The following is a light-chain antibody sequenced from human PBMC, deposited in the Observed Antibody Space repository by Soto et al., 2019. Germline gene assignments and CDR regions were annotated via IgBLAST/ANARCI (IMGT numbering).Light chain of an antibody. CDR3: QQYKDWPTT. J-gene: IGKJ1*01. CDR2: GAS. CDR1: QSVSST. V-gene: IGKV3-15*01. Sequence: EIVMTQSPATLSVSPGERATLSCRASQSVSSTVAWYQQKPGQAPRLLIYGASTRATGIPARFSGSGSGTEFTLTISSLQSEDFAVYYCQQYKDWPTTFGQGTQVEIK.